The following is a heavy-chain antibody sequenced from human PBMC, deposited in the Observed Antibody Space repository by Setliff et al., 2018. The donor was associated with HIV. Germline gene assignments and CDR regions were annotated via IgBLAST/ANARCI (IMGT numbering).Heavy chain of an antibody. CDR2: MNPNSAST. J-gene: IGHJ3*02. V-gene: IGHV1-8*02. CDR1: GYTFTSDD. D-gene: IGHD2-15*01. Sequence: ASVKVSCKASGYTFTSDDINWVRQATGQGLEWMGWMNPNSASTGYAQKFQGRVTMTRNTSISTAYMQLNSPRSEDTAVYYCVRGGRAMGYCSGGTCLENAFDIWGQGTMVTVSS. CDR3: VRGGRAMGYCSGGTCLENAFDI.